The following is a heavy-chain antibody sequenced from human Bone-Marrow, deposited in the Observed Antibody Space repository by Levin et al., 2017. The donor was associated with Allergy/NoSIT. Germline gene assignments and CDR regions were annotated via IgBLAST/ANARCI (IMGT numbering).Heavy chain of an antibody. V-gene: IGHV3-21*01. CDR3: ARIIGYYDFWSGYYYYYYYYYMDV. Sequence: GGSLRLSCAASGFTFSSYSMNWVRQAPGKGLEWVSSISSSSSYIYYADSVKGRFTISRDNAKNSLYLQMNSLTAEDTAVYYCARIIGYYDFWSGYYYYYYYYYMDVWGKGTTVTVSS. CDR2: ISSSSSYI. CDR1: GFTFSSYS. D-gene: IGHD3-3*01. J-gene: IGHJ6*03.